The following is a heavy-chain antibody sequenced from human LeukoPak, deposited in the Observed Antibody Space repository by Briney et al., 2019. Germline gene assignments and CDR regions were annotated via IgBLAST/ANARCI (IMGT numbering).Heavy chain of an antibody. CDR2: ISYDGSNK. CDR1: GFTFSSYG. J-gene: IGHJ4*02. D-gene: IGHD6-13*01. CDR3: ARDPSSATFDDY. V-gene: IGHV3-30*03. Sequence: GGSLRLSCAASGFTFSSYGMHWVRQAPGKGLEWVAVISYDGSNKYYADSVKGRFTISRDNSKNTLYLQMNSMRGEDTAVYYCARDPSSATFDDYWGQGTLVTVSS.